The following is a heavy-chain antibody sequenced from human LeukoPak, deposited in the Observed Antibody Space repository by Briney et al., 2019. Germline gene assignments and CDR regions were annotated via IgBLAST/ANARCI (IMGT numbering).Heavy chain of an antibody. J-gene: IGHJ4*02. D-gene: IGHD2-2*01. Sequence: SETLSLTCAVYGGSFSGYYWSWIRQPPGKGLEWIGEINHSGSTNYNPSLKSRVTISVDTSKNQFSLKLSSVTAADTAVYYCARGVIVVVPAAIGFDYWGQGTLVTVSS. CDR3: ARGVIVVVPAAIGFDY. CDR1: GGSFSGYY. CDR2: INHSGST. V-gene: IGHV4-34*01.